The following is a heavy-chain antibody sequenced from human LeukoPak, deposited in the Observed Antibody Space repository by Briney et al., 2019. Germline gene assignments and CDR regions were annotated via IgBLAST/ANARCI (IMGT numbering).Heavy chain of an antibody. CDR1: RFTFSSYS. D-gene: IGHD4-17*01. CDR3: AREVYGDYGVDY. Sequence: GGSLRLSCAASRFTFSSYSMNWARQAPGAAPECVSSISSSSSYIYYADSVKGRFTISRDNAKNSLYLQMNSLRAEDTAVYYCAREVYGDYGVDYWGQGTLVTVSS. J-gene: IGHJ4*02. V-gene: IGHV3-21*01. CDR2: ISSSSSYI.